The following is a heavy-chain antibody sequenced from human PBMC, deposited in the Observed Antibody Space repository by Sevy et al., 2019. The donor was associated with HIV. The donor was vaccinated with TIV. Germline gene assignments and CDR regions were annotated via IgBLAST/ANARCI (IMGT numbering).Heavy chain of an antibody. CDR1: GGSISSSSYY. J-gene: IGHJ4*02. CDR3: ASQDGYCSGGSCFGIDY. CDR2: IYYSEST. D-gene: IGHD2-15*01. V-gene: IGHV4-39*01. Sequence: LETLSLTCTVSGGSISSSSYYWGWIRQPPGKGLEWIGSIYYSESTYYNPSLKSRVTISVDTSKNQFSLKLSSVTAADTAVYYCASQDGYCSGGSCFGIDYWGQGTLVTVSS.